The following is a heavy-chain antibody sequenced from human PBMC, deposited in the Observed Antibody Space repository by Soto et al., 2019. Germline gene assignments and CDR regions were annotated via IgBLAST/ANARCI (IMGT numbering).Heavy chain of an antibody. V-gene: IGHV4-39*01. Sequence: SETLSLTCTVSGGSISSSSYYWGWIRQPPGKGLEWIGSIYYSGSTYYNPSLKSRVTISVDTSKNQFSLKLSSVTAADTAVYYCARHGVRLVADDLNWFDPWGQGTLVTVSS. J-gene: IGHJ5*02. CDR3: ARHGVRLVADDLNWFDP. D-gene: IGHD5-12*01. CDR1: GGSISSSSYY. CDR2: IYYSGST.